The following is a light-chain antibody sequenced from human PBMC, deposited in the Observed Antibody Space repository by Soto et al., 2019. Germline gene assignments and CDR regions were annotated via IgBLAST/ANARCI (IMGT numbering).Light chain of an antibody. CDR1: SSNIGSNT. CDR2: NDN. J-gene: IGLJ2*01. Sequence: QPVLTQPPSASGTPGQRVTISCSGSSSNIGSNTVSWYQQLPGTTPKLLIYNDNQRPSGVPDRFSGSKSGTSASLAISGLHSEDEADYYCAAWDDIINGPGVFGGGTKLTVL. V-gene: IGLV1-44*01. CDR3: AAWDDIINGPGV.